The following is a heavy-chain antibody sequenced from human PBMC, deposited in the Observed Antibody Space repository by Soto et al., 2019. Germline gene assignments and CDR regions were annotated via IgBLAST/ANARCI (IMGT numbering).Heavy chain of an antibody. V-gene: IGHV3-23*01. CDR3: ANSDFWSGYYGMDV. Sequence: EVQLLESGGGLVQPGGSLRLSCAASGFTFSSYAMSWVRQAPGKGLEWVSAISGSGGSTYYADSVKGRFTISRDNSKNTLYLQMNSLRAEDTAVYYCANSDFWSGYYGMDVWGQGTTVTVSS. CDR1: GFTFSSYA. CDR2: ISGSGGST. J-gene: IGHJ6*02. D-gene: IGHD3-3*01.